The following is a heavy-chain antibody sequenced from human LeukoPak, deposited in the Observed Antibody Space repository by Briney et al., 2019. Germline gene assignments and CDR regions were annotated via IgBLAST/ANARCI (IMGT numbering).Heavy chain of an antibody. CDR1: GGSISSYY. V-gene: IGHV4-39*07. Sequence: SETLSLTCTVSGGSISSYYWGWIRQPPGKGLEWIGSIYYSGSTYYNPSLKSRVTISVDTSKNQFSLKLSSVTAADTAVYYCARVSSGWYYYYYGMDVWGQGTTVTVSS. CDR3: ARVSSGWYYYYYGMDV. CDR2: IYYSGST. J-gene: IGHJ6*02. D-gene: IGHD6-19*01.